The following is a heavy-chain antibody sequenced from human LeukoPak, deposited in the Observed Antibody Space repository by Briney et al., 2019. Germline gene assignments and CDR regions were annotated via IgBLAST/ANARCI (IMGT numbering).Heavy chain of an antibody. CDR3: ARDISSSTRAFDI. D-gene: IGHD2-15*01. CDR2: ITSSGSPT. CDR1: GFTLSTYE. J-gene: IGHJ3*02. Sequence: PGGPLRLSCAASGFTLSTYEMTWVRQAPGKGLEWISFITSSGSPTFYADSVKGRFTIFRDTAKNSLFLQMNNLRGEDTAVYYCARDISSSTRAFDIWGQGTMVTVS. V-gene: IGHV3-48*03.